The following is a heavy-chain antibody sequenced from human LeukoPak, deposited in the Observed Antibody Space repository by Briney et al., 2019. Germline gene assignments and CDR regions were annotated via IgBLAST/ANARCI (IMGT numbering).Heavy chain of an antibody. D-gene: IGHD4-17*01. CDR1: GFTFSSYG. CDR3: ANDGDYGENYFDY. Sequence: PGRSLRLSCAASGFTFSSYGMHWVRQAPGKGLEWVAVISYDGSNKYYADSVKGRFTISRDNSKNTLYLQMNSLRAEDTAVYYCANDGDYGENYFDYWGQGTLVTVSS. V-gene: IGHV3-30*18. J-gene: IGHJ4*02. CDR2: ISYDGSNK.